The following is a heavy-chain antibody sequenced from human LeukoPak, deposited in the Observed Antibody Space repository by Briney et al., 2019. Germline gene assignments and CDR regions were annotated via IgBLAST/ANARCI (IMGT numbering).Heavy chain of an antibody. CDR3: ASGRSNYDFADAFDI. D-gene: IGHD3-3*01. Sequence: PGGSLRLSCAASGFTVSSNYMSWVRQAPGKELEWVSHISSSSDYIKYADSVKGRFTISRDNAKNSLYLQMNSLRAEDTAVYYCASGRSNYDFADAFDIWGQGTMVTVSS. CDR2: ISSSSDYI. CDR1: GFTVSSNY. V-gene: IGHV3-21*01. J-gene: IGHJ3*02.